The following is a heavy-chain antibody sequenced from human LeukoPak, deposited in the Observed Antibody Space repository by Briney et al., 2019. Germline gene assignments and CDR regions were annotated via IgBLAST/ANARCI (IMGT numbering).Heavy chain of an antibody. V-gene: IGHV4-30-4*01. Sequence: PSETLSLTCTVSGASISNYYWSWIRQPPGKGLEWIGYIYYSGSTYYNPSLKSRVTISVDTSKNQFSLKLSSVTAADTAVYYCARERESNLTGYYPSYFDYWGQGTLVTVSS. CDR2: IYYSGST. J-gene: IGHJ4*02. D-gene: IGHD3-9*01. CDR1: GASISNYY. CDR3: ARERESNLTGYYPSYFDY.